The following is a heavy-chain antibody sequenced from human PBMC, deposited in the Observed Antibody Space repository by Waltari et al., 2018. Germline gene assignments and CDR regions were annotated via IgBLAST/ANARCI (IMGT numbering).Heavy chain of an antibody. J-gene: IGHJ4*02. Sequence: EVQLLESGGGLVQPGGSLQLSCGASGFTFNNYALSWVRQAPGKGLEWVSGISGRGDTTDYRDSVRGRFTIARDNSKDTLYLQMNSLRAEDTATYFCAKGGTSTQPYYFDYWGQGTLVTVSS. V-gene: IGHV3-23*01. D-gene: IGHD1-1*01. CDR2: ISGRGDTT. CDR3: AKGGTSTQPYYFDY. CDR1: GFTFNNYA.